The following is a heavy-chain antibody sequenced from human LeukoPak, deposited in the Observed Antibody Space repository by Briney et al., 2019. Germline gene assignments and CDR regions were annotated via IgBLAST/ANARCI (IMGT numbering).Heavy chain of an antibody. V-gene: IGHV3-48*01. CDR3: ARSGVAARLSECYLDY. Sequence: GGSLRLSCAASGFTFSSYSMNWVRQAPGKGLEWVSYISSSSSTIYYADSVKGRFTISRDNAKNSLYLQMNSLRAEDTAVYYCARSGVAARLSECYLDYWGQGTLVTVSS. CDR2: ISSSSSTI. D-gene: IGHD6-6*01. J-gene: IGHJ4*02. CDR1: GFTFSSYS.